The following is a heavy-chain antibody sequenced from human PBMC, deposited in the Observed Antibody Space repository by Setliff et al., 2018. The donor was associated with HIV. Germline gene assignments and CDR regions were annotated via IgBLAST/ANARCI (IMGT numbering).Heavy chain of an antibody. V-gene: IGHV4-39*07. CDR2: RYYSGST. Sequence: PSETLSLTCTVSGASISSSTDYWGWIRQSPGKGLEWIGSRYYSGSTNYNPSLKSRVTISVDTSKNQFSLKLSSVTAADTAVYYCARRGGYTYYYDSSGYHRGPNDAFDIWGQGTMVTVS. CDR3: ARRGGYTYYYDSSGYHRGPNDAFDI. J-gene: IGHJ3*02. D-gene: IGHD3-22*01. CDR1: GASISSSTDY.